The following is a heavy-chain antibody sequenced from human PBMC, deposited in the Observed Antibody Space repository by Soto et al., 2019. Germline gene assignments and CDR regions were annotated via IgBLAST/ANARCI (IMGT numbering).Heavy chain of an antibody. V-gene: IGHV6-1*01. CDR1: GDSVSSNTAA. CDR3: ARGVAGSGFDL. CDR2: TYYRSSWRH. J-gene: IGHJ4*02. D-gene: IGHD6-19*01. Sequence: PXQALSLPSAISGDSVSSNTAACNLIRSSPSRGLEWLGRTYYRSSWRHDYAVSVKSRITVNPDTSKNHFSLQLNSVTPDDTAVYYCARGVAGSGFDLWGQGTLVTVSP.